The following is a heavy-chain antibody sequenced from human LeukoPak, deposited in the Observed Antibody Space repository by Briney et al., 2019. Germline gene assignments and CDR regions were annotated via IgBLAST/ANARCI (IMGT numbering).Heavy chain of an antibody. CDR2: ISAYNGNT. J-gene: IGHJ4*02. D-gene: IGHD2-2*01. CDR1: GYTFTSYG. V-gene: IGHV1-18*01. CDR3: ARGINTPLVVVPAAYDDY. Sequence: ASVNVSCKASGYTFTSYGISWVRQAPGQGLEWMGWISAYNGNTNYAQKLQGRVTMTTDASTSTAYMELRSLRSDDTAVYYCARGINTPLVVVPAAYDDYWGQGTLVTVSS.